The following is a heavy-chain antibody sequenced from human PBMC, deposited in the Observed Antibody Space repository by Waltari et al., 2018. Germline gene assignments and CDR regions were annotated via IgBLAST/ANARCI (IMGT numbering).Heavy chain of an antibody. Sequence: EVQLVESGGGLVQPGGSLGLSCVTSGFTFSSYWMHWVRQVPGKGLVWVSRINSDGSTTSYADSVKGRFTISRDNAKNTLYLQMNSLRADDTSVYYCERAQLTMARNLDLWGRGTLVTVSS. J-gene: IGHJ2*01. CDR3: ERAQLTMARNLDL. D-gene: IGHD3-10*01. CDR2: INSDGSTT. V-gene: IGHV3-74*01. CDR1: GFTFSSYW.